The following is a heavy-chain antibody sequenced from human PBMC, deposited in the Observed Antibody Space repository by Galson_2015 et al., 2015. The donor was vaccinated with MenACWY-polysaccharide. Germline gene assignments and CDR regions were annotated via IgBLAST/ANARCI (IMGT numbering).Heavy chain of an antibody. V-gene: IGHV3-7*01. CDR1: GFTFSGYW. D-gene: IGHD6-13*01. CDR2: IKQDGSEK. J-gene: IGHJ4*02. Sequence: SLTLSCAASGFTFSGYWMSWVRQAPGKGLEWVANIKQDGSEKYYVDSVKGRFTISRDNAKNSLYLHLNSLRAEDTAMYYCARDRPTHQQLVEFDYWGQGTLVTVSS. CDR3: ARDRPTHQQLVEFDY.